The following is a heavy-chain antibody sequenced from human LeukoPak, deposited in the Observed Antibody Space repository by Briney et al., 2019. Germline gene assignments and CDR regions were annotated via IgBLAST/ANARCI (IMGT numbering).Heavy chain of an antibody. J-gene: IGHJ4*02. CDR1: GFTFSDYY. CDR2: ISSSGSTI. D-gene: IGHD3-22*01. V-gene: IGHV3-11*04. Sequence: GGSLRLSCAASGFTFSDYYMSWIRQAPGKGLEWVSYISSSGSTIYYADSVKGRFTISRDNAKNSLYLQMNSLRVEDTAVYYCASSDSSGYYDYWGQGTLVTVSS. CDR3: ASSDSSGYYDY.